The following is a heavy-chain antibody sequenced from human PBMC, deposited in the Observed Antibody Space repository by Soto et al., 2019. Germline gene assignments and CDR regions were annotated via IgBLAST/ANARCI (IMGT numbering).Heavy chain of an antibody. CDR2: IIPIFGTA. CDR3: ARVSPSYSYGEDLDY. V-gene: IGHV1-69*13. J-gene: IGHJ4*02. CDR1: GGTFSSYA. Sequence: ASVKVSCKASGGTFSSYAISWVRQAPGQGLEWMGGIIPIFGTANYAQKFQGRVTITADESTSTAYMELSSLRSEDTAVYYCARVSPSYSYGEDLDYWGQGTPVTVSS. D-gene: IGHD5-18*01.